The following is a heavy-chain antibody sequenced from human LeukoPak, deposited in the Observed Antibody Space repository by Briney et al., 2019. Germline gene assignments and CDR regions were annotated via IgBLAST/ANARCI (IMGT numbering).Heavy chain of an antibody. J-gene: IGHJ3*02. Sequence: GGSLRLSCAASGFTFSDYYMSWIRQAPGKGLEWVSYISSSSSYTNYADSVKGRFTISRDNAKNSLYLQMNGLRAEDTAVYYCASGKQWLVGGDAFDIWGQGTMVTVSS. CDR3: ASGKQWLVGGDAFDI. V-gene: IGHV3-11*06. CDR2: ISSSSSYT. CDR1: GFTFSDYY. D-gene: IGHD6-19*01.